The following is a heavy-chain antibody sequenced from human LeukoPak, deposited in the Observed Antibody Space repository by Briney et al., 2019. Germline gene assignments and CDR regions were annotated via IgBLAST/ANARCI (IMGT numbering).Heavy chain of an antibody. Sequence: PGGSLRLSCAASGFTVSSNYMSWVRQAPGKGLEWVSVIYSGGSTYYADSVKGRFTISKGNSKNTLYLQMNSLRAEDAAVYYCARTRTFDYWGQGTLVTVSS. CDR1: GFTVSSNY. CDR3: ARTRTFDY. CDR2: IYSGGST. J-gene: IGHJ4*02. V-gene: IGHV3-66*02.